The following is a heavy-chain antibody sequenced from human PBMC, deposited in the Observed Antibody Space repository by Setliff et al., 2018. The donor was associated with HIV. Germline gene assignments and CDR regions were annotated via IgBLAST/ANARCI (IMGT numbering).Heavy chain of an antibody. CDR3: ARDPPGHGDSNDY. J-gene: IGHJ4*02. CDR1: GGSVGSGSYY. CDR2: IYYTWST. Sequence: TSETLSLTCTVSGGSVGSGSYYLSWIRQPPGKGLEYIGYIYYTWSTTYNPSLKSRVSMSIDTSKNQFSLRLSSVTAADTAVYYCARDPPGHGDSNDYWGQGTLVTVSS. V-gene: IGHV4-61*01. D-gene: IGHD4-17*01.